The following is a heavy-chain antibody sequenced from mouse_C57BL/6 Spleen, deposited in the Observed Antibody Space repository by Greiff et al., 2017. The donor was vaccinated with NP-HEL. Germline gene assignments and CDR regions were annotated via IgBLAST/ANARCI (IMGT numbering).Heavy chain of an antibody. CDR3: SLQGAMDY. J-gene: IGHJ4*01. V-gene: IGHV14-4*01. CDR2: IDPGNGDT. Sequence: VQLQQSGAELVRPGASVKLSCTASGFNIKDDYMHWVKQRPEQGLEWIGWIDPGNGDTEYASKFQGKATITADTSSNTAYLQLSSLTSEDTAVYYCSLQGAMDYWGQGTSVTVSS. CDR1: GFNIKDDY.